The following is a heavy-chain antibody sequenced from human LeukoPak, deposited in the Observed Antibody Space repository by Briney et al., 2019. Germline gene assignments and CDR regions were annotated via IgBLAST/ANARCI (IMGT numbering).Heavy chain of an antibody. V-gene: IGHV3-33*06. CDR1: GFTFSSYG. CDR3: AKDGRYSSSWYAY. Sequence: HPGRSLRLSCAASGFTFSSYGMHWVRQAPGKGLEWVAVIWYDGSNKYYADSVKGRFTISRDNSKNTLYLQMNSLRAEDTAVYYCAKDGRYSSSWYAYWGQGTLVTVSS. J-gene: IGHJ4*02. CDR2: IWYDGSNK. D-gene: IGHD6-13*01.